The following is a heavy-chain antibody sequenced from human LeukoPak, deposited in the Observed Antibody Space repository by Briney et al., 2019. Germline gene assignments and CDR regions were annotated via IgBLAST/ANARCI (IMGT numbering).Heavy chain of an antibody. D-gene: IGHD5-12*01. CDR2: IKQDGSEK. V-gene: IGHV3-7*01. CDR3: ARDGMVATPDY. CDR1: GFTFSSYW. Sequence: GGSLRLSCAASGFTFSSYWMSWVRQAPGKGLEWVANIKQDGSEKYYVDSVKGRFTISRDNAKNSLYLQMNSLRAEDTAVYHCARDGMVATPDYRGQGTLVTVSS. J-gene: IGHJ4*02.